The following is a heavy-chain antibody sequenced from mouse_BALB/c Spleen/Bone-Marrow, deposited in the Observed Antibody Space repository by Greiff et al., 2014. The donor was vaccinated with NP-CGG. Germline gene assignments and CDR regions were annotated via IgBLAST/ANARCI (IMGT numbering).Heavy chain of an antibody. CDR2: ISSGGSYT. V-gene: IGHV5-6*01. Sequence: VQLKESGGDLVKPGGSLKLSCAASGFTFSNYGMSWVRQTPDKRLEWVATISSGGSYTYYPDSVEGRFTISRDNAKNTLYLQMSSLKSEDTAMYYCARRDGGPMDYWGQGTSVTVSS. CDR3: ARRDGGPMDY. CDR1: GFTFSNYG. J-gene: IGHJ4*01. D-gene: IGHD2-3*01.